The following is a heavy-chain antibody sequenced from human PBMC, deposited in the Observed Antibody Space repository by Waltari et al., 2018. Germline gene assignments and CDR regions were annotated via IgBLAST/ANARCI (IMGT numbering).Heavy chain of an antibody. CDR3: ARSYYYDRRANYPSLGAFDS. J-gene: IGHJ4*02. Sequence: QVQLVQSGAEVKQPGSSMKVSCKASGDPFRRYAIGWVRQAPGQGLDWMGGIIPLFGTTNYAQKFQGRATMTADEPTSTAYVELRSLKSEDTAVYFCARSYYYDRRANYPSLGAFDSWGQGTLVTVAS. D-gene: IGHD3-22*01. CDR1: GDPFRRYA. CDR2: IIPLFGTT. V-gene: IGHV1-69*12.